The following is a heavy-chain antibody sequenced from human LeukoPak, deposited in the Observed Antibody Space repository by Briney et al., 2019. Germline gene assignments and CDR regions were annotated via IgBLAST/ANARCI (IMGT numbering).Heavy chain of an antibody. CDR2: ISWDGGST. CDR1: GFTFDDYA. Sequence: PGGSLRLSYAASGFTFDDYAMHWVRQAPGKGLEWVSLISWDGGSTYYADSVKGRFTISRDNSKNSLYLQMNSLRAEDTALYYCAKERSVAGTFDYFDYWGQGTLVTVSS. J-gene: IGHJ4*02. V-gene: IGHV3-43D*03. CDR3: AKERSVAGTFDYFDY. D-gene: IGHD6-19*01.